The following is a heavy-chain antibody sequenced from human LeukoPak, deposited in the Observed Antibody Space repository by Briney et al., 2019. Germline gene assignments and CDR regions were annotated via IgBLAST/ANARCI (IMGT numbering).Heavy chain of an antibody. V-gene: IGHV5-51*01. D-gene: IGHD3-10*01. CDR3: ARRFITEPALDY. CDR2: IYPGDSDT. CDR1: GYSFTNHC. Sequence: GESLMISCKGSGYSFTNHCICWVRQMPGKVLEWMGIIYPGDSDTRYSPSFEGQVTISADKSINTAYLQWSSLKASDTAMYYCARRFITEPALDYWGQGTLVIVSS. J-gene: IGHJ4*02.